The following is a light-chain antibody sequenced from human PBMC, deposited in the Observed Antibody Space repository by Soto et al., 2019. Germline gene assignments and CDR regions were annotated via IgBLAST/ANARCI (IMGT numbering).Light chain of an antibody. Sequence: QSALTQPPSASGSPGQSVTISCTGTSSDVGAYNVSWYQQYPGKAPKLMIYEVNKRPSGVPDRFSGSKSGKTASLTVSGLQPEDEADYHCTSYAGSNIWVFGGGTKVTVL. V-gene: IGLV2-8*01. CDR3: TSYAGSNIWV. CDR1: SSDVGAYN. CDR2: EVN. J-gene: IGLJ3*02.